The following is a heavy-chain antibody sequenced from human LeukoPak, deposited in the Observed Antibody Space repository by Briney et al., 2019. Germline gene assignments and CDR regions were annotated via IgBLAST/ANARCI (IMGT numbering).Heavy chain of an antibody. D-gene: IGHD3-22*01. V-gene: IGHV3-23*01. J-gene: IGHJ3*02. CDR3: ATAPYYYDSSGYYDAFDI. CDR1: GFTFSSYA. Sequence: PGGSLRLSCAASGFTFSSYAMSWVRQAPGKGLEWVSAISGSGGSTYYADSVKGRFTISRDNSKNTLYLQMNSLRAEDTAVYYCATAPYYYDSSGYYDAFDIWGQGTMVTVSS. CDR2: ISGSGGST.